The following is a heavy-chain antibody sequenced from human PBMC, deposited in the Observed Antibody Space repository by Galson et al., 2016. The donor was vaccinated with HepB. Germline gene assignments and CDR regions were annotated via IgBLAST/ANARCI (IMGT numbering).Heavy chain of an antibody. D-gene: IGHD4-23*01. CDR3: ARGGAGVTTVATPYVGFDY. Sequence: TLSLTCSVSGGSISSGSHYWSWIRQRPGKGLEWIGYVYFTGSTDYNPSLKSRLTISVDRSKNQFSLKLRSVTAADTAVYFWARGGAGVTTVATPYVGFDYWGQGTLVTVSS. J-gene: IGHJ4*02. CDR2: VYFTGST. V-gene: IGHV4-31*03. CDR1: GGSISSGSHY.